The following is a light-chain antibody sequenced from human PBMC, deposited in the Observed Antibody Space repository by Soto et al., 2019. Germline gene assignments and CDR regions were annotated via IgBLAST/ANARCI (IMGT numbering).Light chain of an antibody. J-gene: IGLJ2*01. CDR3: QSSDCGVVSGVV. CDR1: SSNIGAGYD. V-gene: IGLV1-40*01. Sequence: QPVLTQPPSVSGAPGQRVTISCTGSSSNIGAGYDVRLYQHLPVTAPKLLIYDNNNRPSGVAGRFSVSKSGTSASLAITGLQAEDEDHYYCQSSDCGVVSGVVFGGGTKLTVL. CDR2: DNN.